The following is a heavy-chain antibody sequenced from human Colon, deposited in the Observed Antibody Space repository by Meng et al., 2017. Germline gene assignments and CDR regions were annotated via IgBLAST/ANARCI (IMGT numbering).Heavy chain of an antibody. CDR1: GGSIRSSNW. J-gene: IGHJ4*02. V-gene: IGHV4-4*03. CDR2: IYHSGST. D-gene: IGHD2-2*01. Sequence: QVALRGSGPGLVKPPGTLSLTCAVSGGSIRSSNWWSWVRQPPGKGLEWIGEIYHSGSTNYNPSLKSRVTISVDKSKNQFSLKLSSVTAADTAVYYCASGRKYCSSTSCYGQFDYWGQGTLVTVSS. CDR3: ASGRKYCSSTSCYGQFDY.